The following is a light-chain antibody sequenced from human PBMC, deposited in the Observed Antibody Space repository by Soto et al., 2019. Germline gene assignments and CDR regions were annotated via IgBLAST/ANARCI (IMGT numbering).Light chain of an antibody. CDR2: EVS. J-gene: IGLJ3*02. Sequence: QSALTQPASVSGSPGQSITISCTGTSSDIGSNNYVSWFQQRPGKAPTLIIYEVSNRPSGVSTHFSGSKSGNTASLTISGLRPEDEAEYYCSSYTTTTRLFGGGTQLTVL. V-gene: IGLV2-14*01. CDR3: SSYTTTTRL. CDR1: SSDIGSNNY.